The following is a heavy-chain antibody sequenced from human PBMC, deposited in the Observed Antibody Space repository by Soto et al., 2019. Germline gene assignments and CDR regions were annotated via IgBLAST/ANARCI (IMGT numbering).Heavy chain of an antibody. Sequence: EVQLVESGGGLVKPGGSLRLSCAASGFTFSNAYMSWVRQAPGKGPEWVGRIKKKADGGTTDYAAPVKGRFTISRDDSKNTLYLQMNSLEAEDTSVYYCTTYNSGWHWGQGPLVSVSS. V-gene: IGHV3-15*07. CDR2: IKKKADGGTT. CDR3: TTYNSGWH. D-gene: IGHD6-19*01. J-gene: IGHJ4*02. CDR1: GFTFSNAY.